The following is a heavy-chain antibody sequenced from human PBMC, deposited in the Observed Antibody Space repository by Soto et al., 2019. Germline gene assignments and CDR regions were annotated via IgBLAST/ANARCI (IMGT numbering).Heavy chain of an antibody. CDR2: IYYSGST. V-gene: IGHV4-59*01. D-gene: IGHD2-15*01. Sequence: QVQLQESGPGLVKPSETLSLTCTVSGGSISSYYWSWIRQSPGKGLEWIGYIYYSGSTNYNPSLKSRVTLSVDTSKNQFSLKLSSVTAADTAVYYCARGGISGASCLFDYWGQGTLVTVSS. CDR1: GGSISSYY. CDR3: ARGGISGASCLFDY. J-gene: IGHJ4*02.